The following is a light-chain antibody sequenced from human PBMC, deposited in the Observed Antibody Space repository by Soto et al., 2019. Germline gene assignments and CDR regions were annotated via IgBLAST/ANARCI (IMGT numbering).Light chain of an antibody. CDR3: CSHAGNNNYV. Sequence: QSVLTQPPSASGSPGQSVAISCTGTSRDVGGQNYVSWFQQYPGKAPKLLIYAVSNRPSGVPYRFSGSKSGNTASLTISGLRAEDEADYFCCSHAGNNNYVFGTGTKVTAL. CDR2: AVS. CDR1: SRDVGGQNY. V-gene: IGLV2-8*01. J-gene: IGLJ1*01.